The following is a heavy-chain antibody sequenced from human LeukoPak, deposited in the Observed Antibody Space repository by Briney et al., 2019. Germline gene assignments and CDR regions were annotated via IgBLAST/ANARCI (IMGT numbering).Heavy chain of an antibody. Sequence: SMKVSCKASGYTFTGYYMHWVRQAPGQGLEWMGGIIPIFGTANYAQKFQGRVTITTDESTSTAYMELSSLRSEDTAVYYCARALGAKYSMDVWGKGTTVTVSS. CDR1: GYTFTGYY. CDR2: IIPIFGTA. D-gene: IGHD3-16*01. J-gene: IGHJ6*03. V-gene: IGHV1-69*05. CDR3: ARALGAKYSMDV.